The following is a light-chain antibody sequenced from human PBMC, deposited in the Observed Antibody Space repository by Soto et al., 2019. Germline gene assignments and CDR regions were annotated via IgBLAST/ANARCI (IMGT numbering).Light chain of an antibody. CDR2: AAS. Sequence: DIQMTQSPSSVSASVGDRVTITCRASQGISSYLAWYQQKPGKAPKLLIYAASTLQSGVPSRFSGSGSGTEFTLTISSLQSEDFAVYYCQQYHNWPITFGQGTRLEIK. J-gene: IGKJ5*01. V-gene: IGKV1-9*01. CDR3: QQYHNWPIT. CDR1: QGISSY.